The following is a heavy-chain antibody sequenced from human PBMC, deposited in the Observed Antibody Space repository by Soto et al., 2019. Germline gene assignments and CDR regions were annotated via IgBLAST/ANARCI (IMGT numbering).Heavy chain of an antibody. CDR3: AHQGDFYDRLDS. Sequence: RASVKVSCKASGYTFSSYAISWVRQAPGQGLEWLGWISAYNGNTNYAQKLQGRVTMTTDTSTSTAYMELRSLRSDDTAVYYCAHQGDFYDRLDSWGQGTLVTVSS. D-gene: IGHD3-22*01. CDR1: GYTFSSYA. V-gene: IGHV1-18*01. CDR2: ISAYNGNT. J-gene: IGHJ4*02.